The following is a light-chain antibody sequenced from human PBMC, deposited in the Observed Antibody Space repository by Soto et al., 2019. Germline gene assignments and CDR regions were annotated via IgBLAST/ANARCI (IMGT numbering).Light chain of an antibody. J-gene: IGLJ1*01. CDR1: SSDVGGYNF. CDR2: DVA. Sequence: QSVLTQPASVSGSPGQSITISCTGTSSDVGGYNFVSWYQQYPGKAPKVIIYDVANRPSGGSNRFSGSKSGNTASLTISGLQDEDEADYYCCSYRSTSSYVFGTGTKLTVL. V-gene: IGLV2-14*01. CDR3: CSYRSTSSYV.